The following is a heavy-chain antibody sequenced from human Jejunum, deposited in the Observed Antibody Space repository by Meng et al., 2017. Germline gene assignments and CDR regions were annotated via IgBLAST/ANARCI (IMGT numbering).Heavy chain of an antibody. CDR1: GGTDSRAGYQ. D-gene: IGHD1-26*01. Sequence: GQLQEAGQARLRPSTTHSLIVTVAGGTDSRAGYQWGWIRQPHGKGLEWIGYASTNYNPSLKSRVTISLDTSRNQFSLSLSSVTAADTAVYYCARDHMGSLDYWGQGILVTVSS. V-gene: IGHV4-61*08. CDR2: AST. J-gene: IGHJ4*02. CDR3: ARDHMGSLDY.